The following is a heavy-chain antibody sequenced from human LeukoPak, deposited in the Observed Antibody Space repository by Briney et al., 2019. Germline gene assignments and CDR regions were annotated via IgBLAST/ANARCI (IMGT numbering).Heavy chain of an antibody. J-gene: IGHJ6*03. D-gene: IGHD6-19*01. V-gene: IGHV4-61*02. CDR3: ARMGVAGYYYMDV. CDR2: IYTSGST. Sequence: PSETLSLTCTVSGGSISSSSYYWSWIRQPPGKGLEWIGRIYTSGSTNYNPSLKSRVTISVDTSKNQFSLKLSSVTAADTAVYYCARMGVAGYYYMDVWGKGTTVTVSS. CDR1: GGSISSSSYY.